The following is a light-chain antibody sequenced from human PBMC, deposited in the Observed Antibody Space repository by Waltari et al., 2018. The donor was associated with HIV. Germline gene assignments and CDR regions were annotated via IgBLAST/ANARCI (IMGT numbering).Light chain of an antibody. CDR3: SSWDGTLYGVA. V-gene: IGLV1-44*01. CDR1: DSNLGTNT. Sequence: QSVLTQPPSASGTPGQTVTISCSGSDSNLGTNTVNWYQQLPGAAPKLLIYTNTQRPSGVPDRFSGSKSGASASLAISGLQSEDEALDNSSSWDGTLYGVAFGGGTKVTVL. CDR2: TNT. J-gene: IGLJ2*01.